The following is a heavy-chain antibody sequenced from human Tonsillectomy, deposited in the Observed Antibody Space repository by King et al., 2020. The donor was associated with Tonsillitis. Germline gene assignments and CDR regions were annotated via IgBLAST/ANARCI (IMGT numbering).Heavy chain of an antibody. Sequence: VQLQESGPGLVKPSQTLSLTCSVSSGSISSGVHYWNWIRQHPGKGLEWIGYIYYSGSTSYNPSLKSRVTISVDTTNNQFSLKLSSVTAADTAVYYCARLSPIVVVPATRSRGSYYYAVDVWGRGTTVTVSS. CDR2: IYYSGST. CDR3: ARLSPIVVVPATRSRGSYYYAVDV. CDR1: SGSISSGVHY. J-gene: IGHJ6*02. D-gene: IGHD2-2*01. V-gene: IGHV4-31*03.